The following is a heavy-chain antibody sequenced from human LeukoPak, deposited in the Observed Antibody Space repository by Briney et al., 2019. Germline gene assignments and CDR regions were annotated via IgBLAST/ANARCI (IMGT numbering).Heavy chain of an antibody. CDR1: GFTFDDYA. CDR3: AKGPWLVGEYFQH. J-gene: IGHJ1*01. D-gene: IGHD6-19*01. Sequence: PGGSLRLSCAASGFTFDDYAMHWVRQAPGKGLEWVSGISWNSGSIGYADSVKGRFTISRDNAKNSLYLQMNSLRAEDTALYYCAKGPWLVGEYFQHWGQGTLVTVSS. V-gene: IGHV3-9*01. CDR2: ISWNSGSI.